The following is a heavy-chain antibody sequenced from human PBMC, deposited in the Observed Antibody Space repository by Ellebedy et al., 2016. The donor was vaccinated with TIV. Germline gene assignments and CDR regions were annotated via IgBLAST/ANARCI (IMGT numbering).Heavy chain of an antibody. CDR3: ARDGAYGDYSPGYYGMDV. Sequence: GESLKISCAASRFTFSGYWMCWVRQAPGKGLEWVANINGDGSKKYYVDSVKGRFTISRDNGKNSVYLQMNSLRTEDTALYYCARDGAYGDYSPGYYGMDVWGQGTTVTVSS. D-gene: IGHD4-17*01. CDR1: RFTFSGYW. V-gene: IGHV3-7*03. J-gene: IGHJ6*02. CDR2: INGDGSKK.